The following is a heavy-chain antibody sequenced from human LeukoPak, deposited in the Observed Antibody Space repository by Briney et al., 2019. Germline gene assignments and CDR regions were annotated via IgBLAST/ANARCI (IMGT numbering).Heavy chain of an antibody. CDR1: GFTFSPLG. CDR2: ISSGSSTT. Sequence: GGSLRLSCAASGFTFSPLGMNWVRQAPGRGLEWVSYISSGSSTTYYADSVKGRFTISRDNAKNSLYLQVNSLRDEDTAVYYCARGRGLTLSYHYFDYWAREPWSPSPQ. CDR3: ARGRGLTLSYHYFDY. V-gene: IGHV3-48*02. D-gene: IGHD3-10*01. J-gene: IGHJ4*02.